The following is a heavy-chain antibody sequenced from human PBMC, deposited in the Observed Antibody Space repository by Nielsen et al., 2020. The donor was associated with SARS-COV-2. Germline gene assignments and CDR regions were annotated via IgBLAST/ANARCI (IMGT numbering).Heavy chain of an antibody. D-gene: IGHD3-10*01. CDR2: IYYSGST. J-gene: IGHJ6*02. Sequence: WIRQPPGKGLEWIGYIYYSGSTHYNPSLKSRVTISVDTSKNQFSLKLSSVTAADTAVYYCAREALKELLWFGESSSYYGMDVWGQGTTVTVSS. CDR3: AREALKELLWFGESSSYYGMDV. V-gene: IGHV4-31*02.